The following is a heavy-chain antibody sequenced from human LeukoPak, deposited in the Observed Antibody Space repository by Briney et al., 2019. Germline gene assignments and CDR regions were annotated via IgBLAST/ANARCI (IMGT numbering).Heavy chain of an antibody. CDR2: INPHSGGT. V-gene: IGHV1-2*02. Sequence: ASVKVSCKASGYIFSDYYIHWVRQAPGQGPEWMGWINPHSGGTNYAQKFRGRVTMTRDTSISTAYMELSSLTSDDTAVYYCARGRFSGYGADWGQGTLVTVSS. CDR1: GYIFSDYY. J-gene: IGHJ4*02. CDR3: ARGRFSGYGAD. D-gene: IGHD5-12*01.